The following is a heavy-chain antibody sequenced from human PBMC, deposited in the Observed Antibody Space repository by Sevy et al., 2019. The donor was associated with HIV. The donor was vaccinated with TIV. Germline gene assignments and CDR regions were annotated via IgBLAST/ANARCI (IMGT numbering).Heavy chain of an antibody. CDR2: IYHSGST. Sequence: SETLSLTCAVSGYSISSGYYWGWIRQPPGKGLEWIGSIYHSGSTYYNPSLKRRVTISVDTSKNQFSLKLSSVTAADTAVYYCASLSDSSGYPPHYYYYYGMDVWGQGTTVTVSS. V-gene: IGHV4-38-2*01. J-gene: IGHJ6*02. D-gene: IGHD3-22*01. CDR3: ASLSDSSGYPPHYYYYYGMDV. CDR1: GYSISSGYY.